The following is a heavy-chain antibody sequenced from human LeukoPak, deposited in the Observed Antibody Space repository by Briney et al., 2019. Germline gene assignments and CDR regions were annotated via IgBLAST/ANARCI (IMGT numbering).Heavy chain of an antibody. D-gene: IGHD6-13*01. CDR2: IYHSGST. CDR1: GYSISSGYY. CDR3: ARGTLLGSGSSLLFDY. V-gene: IGHV4-38-2*02. J-gene: IGHJ4*02. Sequence: SETLSLTCTVSGYSISSGYYWGWIRQPPGKGLEWIGSIYHSGSTYYNPSLKSRVTISVDTSKNQFSLKLSSVTAADTAVYYCARGTLLGSGSSLLFDYWGQGTLVTVSS.